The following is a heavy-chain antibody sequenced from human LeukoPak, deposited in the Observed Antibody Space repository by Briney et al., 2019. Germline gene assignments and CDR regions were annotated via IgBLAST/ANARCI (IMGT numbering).Heavy chain of an antibody. CDR1: GYTFTSYG. D-gene: IGHD4-11*01. J-gene: IGHJ4*02. Sequence: ASVKVSCKASGYTFTSYGISWVRQAPGQGLEWMGGIIPIFGTANYAQKFQGRVTITTDESTSTAYMELSSLRSEDTAVYYCARVLATTVTSLGYWGQGTLVTVSS. V-gene: IGHV1-69*05. CDR3: ARVLATTVTSLGY. CDR2: IIPIFGTA.